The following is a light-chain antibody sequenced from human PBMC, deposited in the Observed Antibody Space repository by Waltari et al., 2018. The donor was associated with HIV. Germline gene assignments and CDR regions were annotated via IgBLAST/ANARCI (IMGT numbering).Light chain of an antibody. Sequence: QSALTQPASVSGSPGQSITISCTGTSSDVGGYHYVSWYQQHPGKAPKLMIYDINKRPSGVSNRFSGSKSGNTASLTISGVQAEDEADYYCCSHAGTTTLVFGGGTKLTVL. CDR2: DIN. V-gene: IGLV2-23*02. J-gene: IGLJ2*01. CDR3: CSHAGTTTLV. CDR1: SSDVGGYHY.